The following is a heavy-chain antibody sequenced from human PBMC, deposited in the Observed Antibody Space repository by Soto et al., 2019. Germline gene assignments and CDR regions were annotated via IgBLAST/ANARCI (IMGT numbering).Heavy chain of an antibody. CDR2: ISGSGGST. J-gene: IGHJ3*02. V-gene: IGHV3-23*01. D-gene: IGHD2-15*01. CDR3: AKESTQDIVVVVAVHHDAFDI. Sequence: GGSLRLSCAASGFTFSSYAMSWVRQAPGKGLEWVSAISGSGGSTYYADSVKGRFTISRDNSKNTLYLQMNSLRAEDTAVYYCAKESTQDIVVVVAVHHDAFDIWGQGTMVTVSS. CDR1: GFTFSSYA.